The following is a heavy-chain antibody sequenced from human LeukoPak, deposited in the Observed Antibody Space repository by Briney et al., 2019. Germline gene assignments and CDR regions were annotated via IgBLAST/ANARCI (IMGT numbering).Heavy chain of an antibody. V-gene: IGHV5-51*01. CDR2: IYPGYSDT. CDR1: GYSFTSYW. CDR3: ARSDTRYCSGGSCYTGFDY. D-gene: IGHD2-15*01. J-gene: IGHJ4*02. Sequence: GESLKISFKGSGYSFTSYWIGWVRQMPGKGLEWMGIIYPGYSDTRYSPSFQGQVTISADKSISTAYLQWSSLKASDTAMYYCARSDTRYCSGGSCYTGFDYWGQGTLVTVSS.